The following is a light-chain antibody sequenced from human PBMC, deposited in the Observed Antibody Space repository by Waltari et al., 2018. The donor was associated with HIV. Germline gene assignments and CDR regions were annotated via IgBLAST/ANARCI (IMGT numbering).Light chain of an antibody. Sequence: SSELTQDPVVSVALGQTVTITCQGDSLSSYYATWYQQKPGQAPLLVFFGKNSRPSGIPDRFSGSNSRNKASLTITGAQAEDEADYYCYSRDITTNHRVFGGGTKLTVL. CDR2: GKN. CDR3: YSRDITTNHRV. V-gene: IGLV3-19*01. CDR1: SLSSYY. J-gene: IGLJ2*01.